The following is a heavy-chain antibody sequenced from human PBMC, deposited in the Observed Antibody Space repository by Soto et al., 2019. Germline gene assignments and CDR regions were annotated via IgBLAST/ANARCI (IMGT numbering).Heavy chain of an antibody. J-gene: IGHJ4*02. V-gene: IGHV3-30*18. CDR3: AKGGRQWLVTSDFNY. CDR2: VSHDGRNT. D-gene: IGHD6-19*01. CDR1: GFTFSTYV. Sequence: GGPLRLSCSASGFTFSTYVMHWVRQAPGKGLEWVAVVSHDGRNTHYADSVKGRFTISRDSSKNTVSLEMTSLRAEDTAVYYCAKGGRQWLVTSDFNYWGQGALVTVSS.